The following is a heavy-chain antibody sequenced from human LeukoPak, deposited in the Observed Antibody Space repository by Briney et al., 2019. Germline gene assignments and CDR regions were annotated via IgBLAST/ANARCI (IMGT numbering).Heavy chain of an antibody. CDR1: GFTFDDYA. V-gene: IGHV3-9*01. Sequence: GGSLRLSCAASGFTFDDYAMHWVRQAPGKGLEWVSGISWNSGSIGYADSVKGRFTISRDNSKNTLYLQMNSLRAEDTAVYYCASYLRASGYFVHYYGMDVWGQGTTVTVSS. CDR3: ASYLRASGYFVHYYGMDV. J-gene: IGHJ6*02. D-gene: IGHD3-22*01. CDR2: ISWNSGSI.